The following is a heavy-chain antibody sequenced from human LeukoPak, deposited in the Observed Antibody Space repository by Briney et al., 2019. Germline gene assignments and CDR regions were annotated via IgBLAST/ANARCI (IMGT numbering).Heavy chain of an antibody. CDR1: GFTFSSYS. V-gene: IGHV3-21*01. J-gene: IGHJ4*02. D-gene: IGHD2-2*01. Sequence: PGGSLRLSCAASGFTFSSYSMNWVRQAPGKGLEWVSSISSSSSYIYYADSVKGRFTISRDNAKNSLYLQMNSLRAEDTAVYYCARDPSYQLLWGGFDYWGQGTLVTVSS. CDR2: ISSSSSYI. CDR3: ARDPSYQLLWGGFDY.